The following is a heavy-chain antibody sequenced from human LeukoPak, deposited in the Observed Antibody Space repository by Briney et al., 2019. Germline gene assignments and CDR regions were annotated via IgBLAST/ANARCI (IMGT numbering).Heavy chain of an antibody. V-gene: IGHV4-59*08. D-gene: IGHD2-8*01. CDR1: GDSISSYF. J-gene: IGHJ2*01. CDR2: IYHSGNT. Sequence: SETLSLTCTVSGDSISSYFWSWIRQSPGKGLEWIGYIYHSGNTNYNPSLKSRVTISVDTSKNQFSLKLSSVTAADTAAYYCARRPTSGYWYFDLWGRGTLVTVSS. CDR3: ARRPTSGYWYFDL.